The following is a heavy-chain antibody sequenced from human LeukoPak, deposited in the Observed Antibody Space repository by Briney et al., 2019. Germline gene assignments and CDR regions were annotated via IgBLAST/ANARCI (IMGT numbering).Heavy chain of an antibody. D-gene: IGHD3-22*01. Sequence: GGSLRLSCAASGFTFSSYSMKWVRQAPGKGLEWVSSISSSSSYIYYADSVKGRSTISRDNAKNSLYLQMNSLRAEDTAVYYCAREWLLLDYWGQGTLVTVSS. V-gene: IGHV3-21*01. CDR2: ISSSSSYI. CDR3: AREWLLLDY. J-gene: IGHJ4*02. CDR1: GFTFSSYS.